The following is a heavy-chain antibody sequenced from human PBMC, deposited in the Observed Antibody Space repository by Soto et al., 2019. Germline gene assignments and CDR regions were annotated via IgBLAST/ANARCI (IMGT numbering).Heavy chain of an antibody. CDR3: ARKGRMNDY. CDR2: INHSGST. J-gene: IGHJ4*02. CDR1: GGSFSGYS. Sequence: QVQLQQWGAGLLKPSDTLSLTCAVYGGSFSGYSWSWIRQPPGKGLEWIGEINHSGSTDYNPSLKSRVTISVDTSKNQFSLKLSSVTAADTAVYYCARKGRMNDYWGQGTLVTVSS. V-gene: IGHV4-34*01.